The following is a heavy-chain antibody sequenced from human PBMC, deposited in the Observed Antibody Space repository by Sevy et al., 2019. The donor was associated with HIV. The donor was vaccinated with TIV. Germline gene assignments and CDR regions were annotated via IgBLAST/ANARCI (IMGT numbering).Heavy chain of an antibody. J-gene: IGHJ5*02. CDR3: AKGPDYGDYVGWIDP. Sequence: GGSLRLSCVASGFTFSSSAMSWVRQAPGQGLEWVSTISGSGDSTYFADSVKGRFTISRDNSKNTLYLQMDSLRAEGTAVYYCAKGPDYGDYVGWIDPWGQGTLVTVSS. V-gene: IGHV3-23*01. CDR2: ISGSGDST. D-gene: IGHD4-17*01. CDR1: GFTFSSSA.